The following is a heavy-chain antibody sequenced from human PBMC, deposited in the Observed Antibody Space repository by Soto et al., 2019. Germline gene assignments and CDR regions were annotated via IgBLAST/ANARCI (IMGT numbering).Heavy chain of an antibody. Sequence: GGSLRLSCTASGFTFGDYAMSWFRQAPGKGLEWVGFIRSKAYGGTTEYAASVKGRFTISRDDSKSIAYLQMNSLKTEDTAVHYCTRELSAPRTGSYYFDYWGQGTLVTVSS. J-gene: IGHJ4*02. CDR3: TRELSAPRTGSYYFDY. CDR2: IRSKAYGGTT. V-gene: IGHV3-49*03. CDR1: GFTFGDYA.